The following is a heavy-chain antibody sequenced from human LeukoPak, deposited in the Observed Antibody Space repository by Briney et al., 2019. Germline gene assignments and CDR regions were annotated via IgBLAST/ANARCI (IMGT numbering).Heavy chain of an antibody. CDR2: IKQDGSEK. J-gene: IGHJ4*02. V-gene: IGHV3-7*01. D-gene: IGHD3-3*01. CDR3: ARLREIPVFGVVTKSTSYFDY. Sequence: GGSLRLSCAASGFTFSNYWMNWVRQAPGKGLEWVANIKQDGSEKYYVDSVKGRFTISRDNAKNSLYLQMNSLRAEDTAVYYCARLREIPVFGVVTKSTSYFDYWGQGTLVTVSS. CDR1: GFTFSNYW.